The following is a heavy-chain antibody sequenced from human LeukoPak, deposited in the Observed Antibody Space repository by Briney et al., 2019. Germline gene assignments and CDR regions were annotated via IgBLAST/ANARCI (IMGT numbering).Heavy chain of an antibody. CDR2: IYYSWST. D-gene: IGHD6-13*01. Sequence: SETLSLTCAVSGGSISSGGYSWSWIRQPPGKGLEWIGYIYYSWSTYYNPSLKSRVTISVDTSKNQFSLRLSSVTAADTAVYYCARVTGYVMEDYFDYWGQGTLVTVSS. V-gene: IGHV4-30-4*07. CDR1: GGSISSGGYS. J-gene: IGHJ4*02. CDR3: ARVTGYVMEDYFDY.